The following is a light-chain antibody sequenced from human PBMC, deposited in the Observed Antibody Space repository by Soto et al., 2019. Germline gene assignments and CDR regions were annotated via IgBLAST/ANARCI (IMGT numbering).Light chain of an antibody. J-gene: IGKJ4*01. CDR3: QQRSNWPYLT. CDR2: DAS. Sequence: EIVLTQSPDTLSLSPGERATLSCRASQSVSGYLGWYQQKPGQAPRLLIYDASNRAYGVPPSCLGSGSGTNFTLTIASLEPDDFAVYYCQQRSNWPYLTFGGGTRV. V-gene: IGKV3-11*01. CDR1: QSVSGY.